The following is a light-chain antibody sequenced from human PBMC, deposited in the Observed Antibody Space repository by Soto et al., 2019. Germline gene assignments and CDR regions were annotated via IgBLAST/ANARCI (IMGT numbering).Light chain of an antibody. V-gene: IGLV2-8*01. CDR1: SSDVGDYNY. J-gene: IGLJ1*01. CDR3: SSYAGRNGYV. CDR2: ELN. Sequence: QSALTQPPSASGSPGQSVTISCTGTSSDVGDYNYVSWYQHHPGKAPKLMIYELNQRPSGVPDRFSGSKSGNTASLTVSGLQAEDEADYYCSSYAGRNGYVFGPGTQVTVL.